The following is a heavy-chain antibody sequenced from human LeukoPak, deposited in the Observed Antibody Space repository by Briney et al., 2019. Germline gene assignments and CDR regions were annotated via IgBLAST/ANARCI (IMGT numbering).Heavy chain of an antibody. D-gene: IGHD1-26*01. CDR2: ISSNGGST. V-gene: IGHV3-64*01. Sequence: GGSLRLSCAASGFTFSSYAMHWVRQAPGKGLEYVSAISSNGGSTYYANSVKGRFTISRDNSKNTLYLQMGSLRAEDMAVYYCARVRHPGSYYVHGAFDIWGQGTMVTVSS. J-gene: IGHJ3*02. CDR3: ARVRHPGSYYVHGAFDI. CDR1: GFTFSSYA.